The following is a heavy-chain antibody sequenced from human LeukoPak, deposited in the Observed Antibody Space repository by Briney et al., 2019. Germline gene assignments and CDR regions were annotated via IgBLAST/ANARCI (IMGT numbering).Heavy chain of an antibody. Sequence: GGSLRLSCAASGFTFSTYWMHWVRQAPGKGLVWVSRIKSDGGTNYADSVKGRFTISRDNAKKTVSLQMNSLRPEDTGVYYCARVPSEIGGYYPEYFRHWGQGTLVTVSS. CDR3: ARVPSEIGGYYPEYFRH. V-gene: IGHV3-74*01. CDR2: IKSDGGT. D-gene: IGHD3-22*01. CDR1: GFTFSTYW. J-gene: IGHJ1*01.